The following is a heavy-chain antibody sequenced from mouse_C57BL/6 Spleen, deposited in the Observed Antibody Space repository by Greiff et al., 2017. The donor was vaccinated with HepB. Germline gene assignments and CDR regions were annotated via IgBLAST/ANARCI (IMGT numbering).Heavy chain of an antibody. CDR3: ARRGDSSGYAAY. J-gene: IGHJ3*01. D-gene: IGHD3-2*02. CDR2: IDPSDSYT. CDR1: GYTFTSYW. Sequence: VQLQHPGAELVRPGTSVKLSCKASGYTFTSYWMHWVKQRPGQGLEWIGVIDPSDSYTNYNQKFKGKATLTVDTSSSTAYMQLSSLTSEDSAVYYCARRGDSSGYAAYWGQGTLVTVSA. V-gene: IGHV1-59*01.